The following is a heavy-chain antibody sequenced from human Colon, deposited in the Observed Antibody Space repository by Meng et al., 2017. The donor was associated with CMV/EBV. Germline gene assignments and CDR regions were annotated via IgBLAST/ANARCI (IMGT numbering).Heavy chain of an antibody. V-gene: IGHV3-11*01. J-gene: IGHJ4*02. CDR2: ISRGGDTI. D-gene: IGHD5-18*01. Sequence: GASLKISCEASGFTFSDYYMSWVRQAPGKGLEWVGYISRGGDTIYYGDSVKGRFTLSRDNAKNTLYLEMNRLNADDTAVYYCARDNALHLWSFSDYWGQGTLVTVSS. CDR3: ARDNALHLWSFSDY. CDR1: GFTFSDYY.